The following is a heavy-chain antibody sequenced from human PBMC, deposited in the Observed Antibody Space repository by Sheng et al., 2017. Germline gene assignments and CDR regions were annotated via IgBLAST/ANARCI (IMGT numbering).Heavy chain of an antibody. D-gene: IGHD1-26*01. V-gene: IGHV4-38-2*01. CDR1: GYSISGGYY. CDR2: SIIVGAP. Sequence: QVQLQESGPGLVKPPETLSLTCVVSGYSISGGYYWGWIRQPPGRGWSGLGVSIIVGAPTTPVLKSRVSISVDTSKNQFSLNLGSVTAADTAVYYCARAVGTTTGLFDYWGQGSLVTVS. CDR3: ARAVGTTTGLFDY. J-gene: IGHJ4*01.